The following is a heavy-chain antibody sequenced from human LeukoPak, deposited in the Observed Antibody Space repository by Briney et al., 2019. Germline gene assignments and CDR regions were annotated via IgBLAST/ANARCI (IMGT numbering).Heavy chain of an antibody. Sequence: GESLKISCKGSGYNFGTRWVAWVRQMPGKGLEWMGIIYPDDSDARYGPSFQGQVTISADKSINTAYLQWSSLKASDTAIYFCARGAYGSGSYYNYYGMDVWGQGTTVTVSS. CDR1: GYNFGTRW. CDR2: IYPDDSDA. V-gene: IGHV5-51*01. CDR3: ARGAYGSGSYYNYYGMDV. D-gene: IGHD3-10*01. J-gene: IGHJ6*02.